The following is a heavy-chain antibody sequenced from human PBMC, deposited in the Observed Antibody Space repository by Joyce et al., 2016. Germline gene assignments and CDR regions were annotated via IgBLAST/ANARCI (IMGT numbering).Heavy chain of an antibody. CDR1: GFTFSSYG. J-gene: IGHJ4*02. V-gene: IGHV3-30*18. CDR2: ISHDGSVK. Sequence: QVQLVESGGGVVQPGRSLRLSCAASGFTFSSYGMQWVRQAPGKGLEWVAVISHDGSVKYYADSVKGRFPISRDTSKSTLYLQMNSLRVEDAAVYYCAKEHTPKAARDFDYWGQGTLVTVSS. D-gene: IGHD6-6*01. CDR3: AKEHTPKAARDFDY.